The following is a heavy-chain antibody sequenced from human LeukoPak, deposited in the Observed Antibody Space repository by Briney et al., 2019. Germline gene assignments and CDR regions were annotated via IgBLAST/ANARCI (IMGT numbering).Heavy chain of an antibody. J-gene: IGHJ4*02. V-gene: IGHV7-4-1*02. D-gene: IGHD3-10*01. CDR3: ARGNYYVDY. Sequence: GASVKVSCKASGYTFTSYAVNWVRQAPGQGLEWMGWINTNTRNPTYAQGFTGRFVFSLDTSVSTAYLQISSLKAEDTAVYYCARGNYYVDYWGQGTLVTVSS. CDR1: GYTFTSYA. CDR2: INTNTRNP.